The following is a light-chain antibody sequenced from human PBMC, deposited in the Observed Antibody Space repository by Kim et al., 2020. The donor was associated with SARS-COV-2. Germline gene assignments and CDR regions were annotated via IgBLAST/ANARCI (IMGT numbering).Light chain of an antibody. J-gene: IGLJ2*01. CDR3: NSRDSSGNHVV. V-gene: IGLV3-19*01. CDR1: SLRRYY. Sequence: ALGQTVRITCQGDSLRRYYASWYQQKPGQAPVLVIYGKNNRPSGIPDRFSGSSSGNTASVTITGAQAEDEADYYCNSRDSSGNHVVFGGGTQLTVL. CDR2: GKN.